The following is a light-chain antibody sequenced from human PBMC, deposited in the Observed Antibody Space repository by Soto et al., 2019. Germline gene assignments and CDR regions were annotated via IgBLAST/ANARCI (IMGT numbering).Light chain of an antibody. J-gene: IGLJ1*01. V-gene: IGLV1-44*01. CDR3: AAWDDSLKGDV. Sequence: QSALTQPPSASAPLGQGVTISCSGSSSNVGTNTVTWYQQLSGTAPKLLIYTDNFRSSGVPERFSGSKSGTSASLAISGLQSDDEAEYYCAAWDDSLKGDVFGTGTKVTVL. CDR1: SSNVGTNT. CDR2: TDN.